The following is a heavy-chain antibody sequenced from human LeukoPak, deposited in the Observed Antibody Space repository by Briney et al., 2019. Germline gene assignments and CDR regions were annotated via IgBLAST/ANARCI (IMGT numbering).Heavy chain of an antibody. CDR2: IYHSGST. CDR1: GGSISSGGYY. V-gene: IGHV4-31*03. J-gene: IGHJ3*02. CDR3: ARAPLGIKSFDI. Sequence: SETLSLTCSVSGGSISSGGYYWSWIRQHPGKDLEWIGYIYHSGSTYYNPSLKSRVTISVDTSKNQFSLNLSSVTAADTAVYYCARAPLGIKSFDIWGQGTMATVSS. D-gene: IGHD7-27*01.